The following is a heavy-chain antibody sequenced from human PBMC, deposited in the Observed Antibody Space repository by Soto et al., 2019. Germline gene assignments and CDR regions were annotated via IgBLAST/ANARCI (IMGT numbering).Heavy chain of an antibody. Sequence: GSLRLSCAASGFTFSSYGMHWVRQAPGKGLEWVAVIWYDGSNKYYADSVKGRFTISRDNSKNTLYLQMNSLRAEDTAVYYCARGQTTRLSWYGMDVWGQGTTVTVSS. D-gene: IGHD4-17*01. CDR3: ARGQTTRLSWYGMDV. V-gene: IGHV3-33*01. J-gene: IGHJ6*02. CDR2: IWYDGSNK. CDR1: GFTFSSYG.